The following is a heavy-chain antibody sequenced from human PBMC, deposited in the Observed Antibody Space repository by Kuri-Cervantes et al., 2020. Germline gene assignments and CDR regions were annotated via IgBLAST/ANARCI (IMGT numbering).Heavy chain of an antibody. D-gene: IGHD4-23*01. J-gene: IGHJ4*02. Sequence: GGSLRLSCAASGFTVSGNYMSWVRQAPGKGLEWVSLIYSGGTTYYADSVKGRFTISRDNSKNTLYLQMNSLRAEDTAVYYCARAVVTHFDYWGQGTLVTVSS. CDR2: IYSGGTT. CDR3: ARAVVTHFDY. CDR1: GFTVSGNY. V-gene: IGHV3-66*01.